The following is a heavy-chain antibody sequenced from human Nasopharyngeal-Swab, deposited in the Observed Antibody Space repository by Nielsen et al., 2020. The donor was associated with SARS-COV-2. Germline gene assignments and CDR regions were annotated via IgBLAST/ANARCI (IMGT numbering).Heavy chain of an antibody. CDR3: ARGGRGIFGVVTNFDY. V-gene: IGHV4-59*01. CDR2: IYYSGST. J-gene: IGHJ4*02. D-gene: IGHD3-3*01. Sequence: WIRQPPGKGLEWIGYIYYSGSTNYNPSLKSRVTISVDTSKNQFSLKLSSVTAADTAVYYCARGGRGIFGVVTNFDYWGQGTPVTVSS.